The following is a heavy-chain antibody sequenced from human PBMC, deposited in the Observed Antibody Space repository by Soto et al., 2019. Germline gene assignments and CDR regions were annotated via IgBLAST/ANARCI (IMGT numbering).Heavy chain of an antibody. CDR3: ARGLRAHYYAGMDA. CDR1: GFTFENYL. D-gene: IGHD3-22*01. Sequence: GCSLRLSCAASGFTFENYLMYWVRQAPGKGLEWVSLISWDGLSTHSADSVKGRFTTSRDNSKNSLYLQMSSLRTEDTALDYCARGLRAHYYAGMDAWGPVSTVTV. V-gene: IGHV3-43*01. CDR2: ISWDGLST. J-gene: IGHJ6*02.